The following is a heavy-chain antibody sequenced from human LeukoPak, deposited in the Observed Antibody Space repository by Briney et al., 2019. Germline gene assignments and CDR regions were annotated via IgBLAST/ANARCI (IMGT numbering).Heavy chain of an antibody. V-gene: IGHV4-30-2*01. CDR3: ARQADTAMVPGYFDP. D-gene: IGHD5-18*01. J-gene: IGHJ5*02. Sequence: PSETLSLTCTVSGGSISSGGYYWSWIRQPPGKGLEWIGYIYHSGSTYYNPSLKSRVTISVDRSKNQFSLKLSSVTAADTAVYFCARQADTAMVPGYFDPWGQGTPVTVSS. CDR2: IYHSGST. CDR1: GGSISSGGYY.